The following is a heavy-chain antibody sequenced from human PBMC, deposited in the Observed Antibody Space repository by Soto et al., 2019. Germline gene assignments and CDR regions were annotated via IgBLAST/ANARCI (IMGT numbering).Heavy chain of an antibody. D-gene: IGHD4-17*01. V-gene: IGHV4-39*01. CDR1: GATLTSSSYH. Sequence: QMQLQESGPGLVKPSETLSLMCTVSGATLTSSSYHWGWIRQSPEKGLEWIGTLSYDGTTHSSPSLWGRLTISVDRSKNQFSLRLTSVTAADTAIYYCAMTSVTYPDYFDYWGQGTLVTVSS. CDR2: LSYDGTT. J-gene: IGHJ4*02. CDR3: AMTSVTYPDYFDY.